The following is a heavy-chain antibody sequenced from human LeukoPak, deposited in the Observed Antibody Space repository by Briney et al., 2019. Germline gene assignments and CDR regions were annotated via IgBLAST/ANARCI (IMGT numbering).Heavy chain of an antibody. CDR3: AKIAVAAYYYYYMDV. CDR1: GCTFSDYN. D-gene: IGHD6-19*01. Sequence: GGSLRLSCAASGCTFSDYNVRWIRQAPGKGLEWVSSISRSGSTKYYADSVKGRFTISRDNAKNSLYLQMNSLRAEDTAVYYCAKIAVAAYYYYYMDVWGKGTTVTISS. V-gene: IGHV3-11*04. CDR2: ISRSGSTK. J-gene: IGHJ6*03.